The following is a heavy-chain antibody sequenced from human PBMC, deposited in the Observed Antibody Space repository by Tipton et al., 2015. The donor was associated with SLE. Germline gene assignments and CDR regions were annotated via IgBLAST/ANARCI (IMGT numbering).Heavy chain of an antibody. CDR3: ATSHERHSSGCTFDY. CDR2: IYTSGST. J-gene: IGHJ4*02. Sequence: TLSLTCAVYGGSFSGYYWNWIRQPPGKGLEWIGYIYTSGSTNYSPSLKSRVTISVDTSKNQFSLKLSSVTAADTAVYYCATSHERHSSGCTFDYWGQGTLVTVSS. CDR1: GGSFSGYY. D-gene: IGHD6-19*01. V-gene: IGHV4-4*09.